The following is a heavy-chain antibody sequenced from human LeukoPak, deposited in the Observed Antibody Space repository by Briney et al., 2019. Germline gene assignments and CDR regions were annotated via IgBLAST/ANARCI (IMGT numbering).Heavy chain of an antibody. V-gene: IGHV3-15*01. D-gene: IGHD3-10*01. Sequence: PGGSLRLSCAASGFTFSNAWMSWVRQAPGKGLEWVGRIKSKTDGGTTDYAAPVKGRFTIPRDDSKNTLYLQMNSLKTEDTAVYYCTTAPVRGALPHDYWGQGTLVTVSS. CDR3: TTAPVRGALPHDY. J-gene: IGHJ4*02. CDR1: GFTFSNAW. CDR2: IKSKTDGGTT.